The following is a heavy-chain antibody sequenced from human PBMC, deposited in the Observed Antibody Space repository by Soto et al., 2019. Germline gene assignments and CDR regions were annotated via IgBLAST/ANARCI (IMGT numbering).Heavy chain of an antibody. D-gene: IGHD3-10*01. CDR3: AKVGSPGNWFDP. CDR1: GFTFSSYA. CDR2: ISGSGGST. Sequence: EVQLLESGGGLVQPGGSLRLSCAASGFTFSSYAMSWVRQAPGKGLEWVSAISGSGGSTYYADSVKGRFTISRDNSKNPLYLQRNSLRAEDTGVYYCAKVGSPGNWFDPWGQGTLVTVSS. J-gene: IGHJ5*02. V-gene: IGHV3-23*01.